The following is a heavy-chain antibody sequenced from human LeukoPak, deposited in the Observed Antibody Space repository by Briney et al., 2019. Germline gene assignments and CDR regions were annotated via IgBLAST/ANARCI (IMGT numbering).Heavy chain of an antibody. Sequence: SETLSLTCTVSGGSISSYYWSWIRQPPGKGLEWIGYIYYSGSTNYNPSLKSRVTISVDTSKNQFSLKLSSVTAADTAVYYCARHSSQSSSWGGVYFDYWGQGTLVTVSS. CDR1: GGSISSYY. CDR2: IYYSGST. D-gene: IGHD6-13*01. J-gene: IGHJ4*02. CDR3: ARHSSQSSSWGGVYFDY. V-gene: IGHV4-59*08.